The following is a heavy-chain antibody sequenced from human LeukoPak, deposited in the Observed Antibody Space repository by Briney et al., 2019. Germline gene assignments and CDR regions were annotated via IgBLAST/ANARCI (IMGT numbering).Heavy chain of an antibody. CDR2: ISSSGSTI. J-gene: IGHJ3*02. D-gene: IGHD3-22*01. CDR1: GFTFSSYE. CDR3: ARDKGSYYYDSSGGGAFDI. Sequence: GGSLRLSCAASGFTFSSYEMNWVRQAPGKGLEWVSYISSSGSTIYYADSVKGRSTISRDNAKNSLYLQMNSQRAEDTAVYYCARDKGSYYYDSSGGGAFDIWGQGTMVTVSS. V-gene: IGHV3-48*03.